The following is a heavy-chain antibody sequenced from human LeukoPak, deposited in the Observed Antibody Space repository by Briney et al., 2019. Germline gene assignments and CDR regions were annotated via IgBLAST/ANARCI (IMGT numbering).Heavy chain of an antibody. CDR1: GFTFSDYY. Sequence: GGSLRLSCAASGFTFSDYYMSWIRQAPGKGLEWVSYISSSGSTIYYADSVKGRFTISRDNAKNSLYLQMNSLRAEDTAVYYCARDMATMINWFDPWGQGTLVTVSS. J-gene: IGHJ5*02. V-gene: IGHV3-11*01. D-gene: IGHD5-24*01. CDR3: ARDMATMINWFDP. CDR2: ISSSGSTI.